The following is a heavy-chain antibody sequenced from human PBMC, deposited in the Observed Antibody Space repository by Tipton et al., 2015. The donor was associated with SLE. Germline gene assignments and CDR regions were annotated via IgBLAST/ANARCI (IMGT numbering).Heavy chain of an antibody. D-gene: IGHD3-3*02. Sequence: TLSLTCSVSGGSISSDFWSWIRQPPGKGLEWIGSIYYSGRTYYKPSLKSRVTISVHTSKDQFSLKVRSVTAADTAVYYCARTSIYGDAFDIWGQGTMVTVSA. J-gene: IGHJ3*02. CDR2: IYYSGRT. CDR3: ARTSIYGDAFDI. V-gene: IGHV4-39*07. CDR1: GGSISSDF.